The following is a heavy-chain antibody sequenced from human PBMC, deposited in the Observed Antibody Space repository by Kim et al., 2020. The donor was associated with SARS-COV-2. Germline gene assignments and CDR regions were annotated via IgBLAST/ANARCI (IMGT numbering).Heavy chain of an antibody. Sequence: AAPVKGRFTISRDDSKNTLYLQMNSLKTEDTAVYYCTTASFWSGYYATDYWGQGTLVTVSS. CDR3: TTASFWSGYYATDY. J-gene: IGHJ4*02. D-gene: IGHD3-3*01. V-gene: IGHV3-15*01.